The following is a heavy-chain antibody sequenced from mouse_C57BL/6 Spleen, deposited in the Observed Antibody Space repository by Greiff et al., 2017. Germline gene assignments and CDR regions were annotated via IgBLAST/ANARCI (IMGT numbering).Heavy chain of an antibody. CDR2: IRLKSDNYAT. V-gene: IGHV6-3*01. J-gene: IGHJ4*01. D-gene: IGHD2-1*01. CDR3: TYGNGYAMDY. CDR1: GFTFSNYW. Sequence: EVKVEESGGGLVQPGGSMKLSCVASGFTFSNYWMNWVRQSPEKGLEWVAQIRLKSDNYATDYAESVKGRFTISKDDSKSSVYLQMNNLRAEDTGIYYCTYGNGYAMDYWGQGTSVTVSS.